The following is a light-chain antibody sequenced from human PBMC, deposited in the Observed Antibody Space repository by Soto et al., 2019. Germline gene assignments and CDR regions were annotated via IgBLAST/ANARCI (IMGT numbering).Light chain of an antibody. J-gene: IGKJ5*01. CDR1: QSVNTF. CDR2: GAS. CDR3: HQRSNWPPDT. V-gene: IGKV3-11*01. Sequence: EIVMTQSPATLSVSPGERATLSCRASQSVNTFLAWYQQKPGQAPRLLIYGASTRATGVPARFSGSGSGTDFTLTISSLEPEDFAVYYCHQRSNWPPDTFGQGTRLEIK.